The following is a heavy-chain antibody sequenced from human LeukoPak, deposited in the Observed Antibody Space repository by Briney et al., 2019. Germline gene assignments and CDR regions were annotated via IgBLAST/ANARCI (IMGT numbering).Heavy chain of an antibody. CDR1: GFIASSNY. D-gene: IGHD2-15*01. J-gene: IGHJ4*02. CDR2: IYSGGST. V-gene: IGHV3-53*01. CDR3: AKNSKCYSGSDF. Sequence: PGGSLRLSCTASGFIASSNYMSWVRQAPGKGLEWVSLIYSGGSTYYADSVMGQSTISRDKSNNTLYLQMNSLRAEDTAVYYCAKNSKCYSGSDFWGQGTLVTVSS.